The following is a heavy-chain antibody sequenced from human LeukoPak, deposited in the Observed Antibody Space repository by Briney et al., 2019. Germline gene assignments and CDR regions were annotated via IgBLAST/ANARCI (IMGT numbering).Heavy chain of an antibody. Sequence: GGSLRLSCAASGFTFSSYWMSWVRQAPGKGLEWVANIKQDGSEKYYVDSVKGRFTISRDNAKNSLYLQMNSLRAEDTAVYYCARDEGNYYDSTGSLYFQHWGEGTVVTVSS. CDR1: GFTFSSYW. CDR2: IKQDGSEK. CDR3: ARDEGNYYDSTGSLYFQH. D-gene: IGHD3-22*01. V-gene: IGHV3-7*01. J-gene: IGHJ1*01.